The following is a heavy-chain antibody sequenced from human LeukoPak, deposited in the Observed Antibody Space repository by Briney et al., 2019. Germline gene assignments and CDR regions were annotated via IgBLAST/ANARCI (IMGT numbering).Heavy chain of an antibody. Sequence: PGGSLRLSCAASGFTFSSYGMSWVRQAPGKGLEWVSSISGSGSSTYYADSVKGRFTISRDNSKNALYLQMNSLRAEDTAVYYCARGRGYYDILTGYYASGYAFDIWGQGTMVTVSS. CDR3: ARGRGYYDILTGYYASGYAFDI. J-gene: IGHJ3*02. CDR2: ISGSGSST. V-gene: IGHV3-23*01. D-gene: IGHD3-9*01. CDR1: GFTFSSYG.